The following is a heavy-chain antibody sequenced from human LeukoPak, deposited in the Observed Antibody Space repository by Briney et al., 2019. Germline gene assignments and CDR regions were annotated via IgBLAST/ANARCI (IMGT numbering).Heavy chain of an antibody. Sequence: GGSLRLSRTASGFTFGDYALSWVRQAPGKGLEWVGFIASKAYGATTEYAASVKGRFTISRDDSKSVGYLQMDSLNTEDTAVYYCTRGVRGPDYWGEGALVTVSS. D-gene: IGHD3-10*01. CDR2: IASKAYGATT. CDR1: GFTFGDYA. CDR3: TRGVRGPDY. J-gene: IGHJ4*02. V-gene: IGHV3-49*04.